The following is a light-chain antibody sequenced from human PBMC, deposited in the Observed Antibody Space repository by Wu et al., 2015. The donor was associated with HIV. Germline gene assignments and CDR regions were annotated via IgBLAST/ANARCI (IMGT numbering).Light chain of an antibody. J-gene: IGKJ3*01. Sequence: EIVMTQSPATLSVSPGERATLSCRASQSVTNNLAWYQQIPGQPPRLLIYGASTRATGVPARFSGSGSGTEFTLTISSLQSEDFAIHFCQQYNHWPPTFGPGTKVGYQT. CDR3: QQYNHWPPT. V-gene: IGKV3-15*01. CDR2: GAS. CDR1: QSVTNN.